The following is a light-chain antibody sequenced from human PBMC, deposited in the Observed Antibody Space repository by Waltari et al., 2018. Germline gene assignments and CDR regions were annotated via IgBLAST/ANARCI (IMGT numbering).Light chain of an antibody. J-gene: IGKJ2*01. CDR2: TLS. CDR1: QSLINSDDGFTY. CDR3: MQRLEFPYT. V-gene: IGKV2-40*01. Sequence: DIVMTQTPLSLPVTPGEPASISCASRQSLINSDDGFTYLTWFLQQPGQSPRLLLYTLSYRASGVPDRFIGTWSGSNFSLKISRVEAEDVGIYYCMQRLEFPYTFGQGTRL.